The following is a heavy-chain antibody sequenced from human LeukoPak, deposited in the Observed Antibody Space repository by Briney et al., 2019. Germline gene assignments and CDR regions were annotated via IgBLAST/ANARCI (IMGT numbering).Heavy chain of an antibody. Sequence: PGGSLRLSCAASGFTFSSYSMNWVRQTPGKGLEWVSSISSSSSYIYYADSVKGRFTISRDNAKNSLYLQMNSLRAEDTAVYYCARDYYDSSGYYYFDYWGQETLVTVSS. CDR1: GFTFSSYS. CDR2: ISSSSSYI. J-gene: IGHJ4*02. CDR3: ARDYYDSSGYYYFDY. D-gene: IGHD3-22*01. V-gene: IGHV3-21*04.